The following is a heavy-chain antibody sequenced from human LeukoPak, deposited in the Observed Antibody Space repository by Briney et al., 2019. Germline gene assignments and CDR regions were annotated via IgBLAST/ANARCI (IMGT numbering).Heavy chain of an antibody. V-gene: IGHV3-21*01. CDR1: GFTFSSYS. D-gene: IGHD5-12*01. CDR2: ISSSSSYI. J-gene: IGHJ6*03. CDR3: ARYPATSYYYYYYVDV. Sequence: GGSLRLSCAASGFTFSSYSMNWVRQAPGKGLEWVSSISSSSSYIYYADSVKGRFTISRDNAKNSLYLQMNSLRAEDTAVYYCARYPATSYYYYYYVDVWGKGTTVTVSS.